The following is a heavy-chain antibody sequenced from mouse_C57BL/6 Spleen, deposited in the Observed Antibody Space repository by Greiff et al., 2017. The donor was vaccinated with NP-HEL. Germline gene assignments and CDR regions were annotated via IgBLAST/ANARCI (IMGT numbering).Heavy chain of an antibody. J-gene: IGHJ4*01. V-gene: IGHV5-16*01. CDR3: ARDGDYYCSSYYYAMDY. D-gene: IGHD1-1*01. CDR2: INYDGSSS. Sequence: EVMLVESEGGLVQPGSSMKLSCTASGFTFSDYYMAWVRPVPEKGLEWVANINYDGSSSYYLDSLNSRFIISIDNAKNILYLQMSSLKSEDTATYYCARDGDYYCSSYYYAMDYWGQGTSVTVSS. CDR1: GFTFSDYY.